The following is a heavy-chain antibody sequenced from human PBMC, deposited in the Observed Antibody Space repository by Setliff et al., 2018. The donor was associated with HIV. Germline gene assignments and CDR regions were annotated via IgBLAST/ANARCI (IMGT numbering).Heavy chain of an antibody. CDR2: VYPPDSQT. J-gene: IGHJ4*02. CDR1: GYSFVTYW. V-gene: IGHV5-51*01. CDR3: VRHITNPRWAYFDY. D-gene: IGHD1-20*01. Sequence: PGESLKISCQGFGYSFVTYWIGWVRHRPGKGLEWMGIVYPPDSQTVHSPSFQGQVTISVDNSISTAYLQWSSLKASDTAIYFCVRHITNPRWAYFDYWGQGTLVTVSS.